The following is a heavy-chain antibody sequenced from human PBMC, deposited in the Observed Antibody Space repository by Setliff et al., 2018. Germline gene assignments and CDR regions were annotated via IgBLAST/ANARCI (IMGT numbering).Heavy chain of an antibody. J-gene: IGHJ3*01. V-gene: IGHV3-21*01. Sequence: PGGSLRLSCAASGFTFSSYSINWVRQAPGKGLEWVSSISSTSSYIFYADSVKGRFTISRDNAKNSVYLQMNNLRDEDSAVYYCARDGGQGTTFELWGQGTMVTVSS. CDR1: GFTFSSYS. D-gene: IGHD2-15*01. CDR3: ARDGGQGTTFEL. CDR2: ISSTSSYI.